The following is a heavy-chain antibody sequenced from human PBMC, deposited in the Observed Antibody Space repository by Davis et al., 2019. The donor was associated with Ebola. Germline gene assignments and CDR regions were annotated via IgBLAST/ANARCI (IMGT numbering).Heavy chain of an antibody. Sequence: GESLKISCAASGFTFSSYSMNWVRQAPGKGLEWVSSISSSSSYIYYADSVKGRFTISRDNAKNSLYLQMNSLRAEDTAVYYCARDKGPGSYWGFDWGQGTLVTVSS. CDR3: ARDKGPGSYWGFD. CDR2: ISSSSSYI. CDR1: GFTFSSYS. V-gene: IGHV3-21*01. D-gene: IGHD3-10*01. J-gene: IGHJ4*02.